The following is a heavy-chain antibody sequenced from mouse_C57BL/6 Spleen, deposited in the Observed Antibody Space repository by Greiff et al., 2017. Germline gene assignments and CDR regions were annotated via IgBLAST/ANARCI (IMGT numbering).Heavy chain of an antibody. CDR2: ISYDGSN. Sequence: EVKLQESGPGLVKPSQSLSLTCSVTGYSITSGYYWNWIRQFPGNKLEWMGYISYDGSNNYNPSLKNRISITRDTSKNQFFLKLNSVTTEDTATYYCARASPSVGDGSRGNWYFDVWGTGTTVTVSS. J-gene: IGHJ1*03. CDR3: ARASPSVGDGSRGNWYFDV. D-gene: IGHD1-1*01. V-gene: IGHV3-6*01. CDR1: GYSITSGYY.